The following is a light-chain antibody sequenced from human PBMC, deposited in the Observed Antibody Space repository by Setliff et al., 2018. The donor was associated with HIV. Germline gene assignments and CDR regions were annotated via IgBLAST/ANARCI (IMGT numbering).Light chain of an antibody. V-gene: IGLV2-14*01. J-gene: IGLJ1*01. CDR1: ISDVGGYYY. CDR2: EVS. CDR3: SSYTSIYTYV. Sequence: QSALAQPASVSGSPGQSITISCTGSISDVGGYYYVSWYQQYPGKAPKVLIYEVSNRPSGVSNRFSGSKSGNTASLTISGLQAEDEADYYCSSYTSIYTYVFGTGTKVTV.